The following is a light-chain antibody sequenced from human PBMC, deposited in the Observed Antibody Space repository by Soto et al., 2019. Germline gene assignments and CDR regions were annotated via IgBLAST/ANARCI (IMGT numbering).Light chain of an antibody. CDR2: DVN. Sequence: QSALTQPASVSGSPGQSITISCTGTRSDIGAHNFVSWYQQHPGEAPKLTLYDVNIRPSGVSNRFSGSKSVNTASLTISGLQAEDEADYYCTSWTTSTTMIFGGGTKVTVL. V-gene: IGLV2-14*03. CDR1: RSDIGAHNF. CDR3: TSWTTSTTMI. J-gene: IGLJ2*01.